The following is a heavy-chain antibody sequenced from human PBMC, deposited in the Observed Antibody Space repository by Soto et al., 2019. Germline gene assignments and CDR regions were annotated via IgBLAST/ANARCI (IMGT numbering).Heavy chain of an antibody. CDR3: ARGGHDYGGTKLYWYFDL. CDR2: IIPIFGTA. Sequence: QVQLVQSGAEVKKPGSSVKVSCKASGGTFSSYAISWVRQAPGQGLEWMGGIIPIFGTANYAQKFQGRVTITADESTSTAYMGLSSLRSEDTGVYYCARGGHDYGGTKLYWYFDLWGRGTLVTVSS. CDR1: GGTFSSYA. J-gene: IGHJ2*01. V-gene: IGHV1-69*12. D-gene: IGHD4-17*01.